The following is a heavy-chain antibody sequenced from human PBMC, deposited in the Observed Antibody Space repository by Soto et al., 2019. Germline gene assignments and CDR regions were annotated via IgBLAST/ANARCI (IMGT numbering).Heavy chain of an antibody. Sequence: GGSLRLSCAASGFVFSDYAMSWVRQAPGKGLEWLSAISGDVHDTYYAASVKGRFTISRDNSKNTLYLQMNSLRAEDTAVYYCAKGDLVPNDYWGQGTLVTVSS. J-gene: IGHJ4*02. CDR3: AKGDLVPNDY. V-gene: IGHV3-23*01. CDR1: GFVFSDYA. D-gene: IGHD2-21*02. CDR2: ISGDVHDT.